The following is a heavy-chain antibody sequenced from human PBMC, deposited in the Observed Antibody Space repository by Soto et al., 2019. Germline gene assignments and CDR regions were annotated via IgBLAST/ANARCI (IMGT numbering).Heavy chain of an antibody. J-gene: IGHJ6*02. CDR2: IIPIFGTA. V-gene: IGHV1-69*01. D-gene: IGHD2-2*01. CDR3: ARAGYCSSTSCYRYGMDV. CDR1: GGTFSSYA. Sequence: QVQLVQSGAEVKKPGSSVKVSCKASGGTFSSYAISWVRQAPGQGLEWMGGIIPIFGTANYAQKFQGRVTITADESTSTAYRELSSLRSEDTAVYYCARAGYCSSTSCYRYGMDVWGQGTTVTVSS.